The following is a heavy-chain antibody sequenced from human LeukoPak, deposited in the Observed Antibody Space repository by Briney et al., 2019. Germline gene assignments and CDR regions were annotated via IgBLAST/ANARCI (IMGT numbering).Heavy chain of an antibody. CDR3: ARGGGLGYYYYYMDV. CDR2: IYYSGST. V-gene: IGHV4-59*01. J-gene: IGHJ6*03. Sequence: SETLSLTCNVSGGSIRGYYWSWIRQPPGKGLEWIGYIYYSGSTNYNPSLKSRVTISVDTSKNQFSLKLSSVTAADTAVYYCARGGGLGYYYYYMDVWGKGTTVTISS. D-gene: IGHD3-16*01. CDR1: GGSIRGYY.